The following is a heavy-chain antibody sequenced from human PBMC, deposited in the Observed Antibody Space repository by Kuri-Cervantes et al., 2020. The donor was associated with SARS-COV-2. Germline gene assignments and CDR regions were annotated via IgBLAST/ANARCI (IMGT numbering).Heavy chain of an antibody. D-gene: IGHD6-13*01. V-gene: IGHV3-11*01. CDR3: ARGSSWAPDAFDI. CDR2: ISSSGSTI. J-gene: IGHJ3*02. Sequence: GESLKISCAASGFTFSDYYMSWIRQAPGKGLEWVSYISSSGSTIYYADSVKGRFTISRDNAKNSLYLQMNSLRAEDTALYYCARGSSWAPDAFDIWGQGTMVTVSS. CDR1: GFTFSDYY.